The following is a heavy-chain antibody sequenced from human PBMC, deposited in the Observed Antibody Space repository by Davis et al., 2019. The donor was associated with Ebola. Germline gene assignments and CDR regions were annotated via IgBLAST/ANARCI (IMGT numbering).Heavy chain of an antibody. CDR2: INHSGST. Sequence: SETLSLTCAVYGGSFSGYYWSWIRQPPGKGLEWIGEINHSGSTNYNPSLKSRVTISVDTSKNQFSLKLSSVTAADTAVYYCARSMIVVVTRDAFDIWGQGTMVTVSP. V-gene: IGHV4-34*01. CDR1: GGSFSGYY. D-gene: IGHD3-22*01. CDR3: ARSMIVVVTRDAFDI. J-gene: IGHJ3*02.